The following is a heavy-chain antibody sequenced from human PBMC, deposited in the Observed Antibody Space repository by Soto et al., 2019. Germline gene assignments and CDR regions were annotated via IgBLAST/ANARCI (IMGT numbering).Heavy chain of an antibody. CDR1: GGSISSYY. CDR3: ARAGYSYGYYFDY. V-gene: IGHV4-59*01. CDR2: IYYSGST. J-gene: IGHJ4*02. Sequence: SETLSLTCTVSGGSISSYYWSWIRQPPGRGLEWIGYIYYSGSTNYNPSLKSRVTISVDTSKNQFSLKLSSVTAADTAVYYCARAGYSYGYYFDYWGQGTLVTVSS. D-gene: IGHD5-18*01.